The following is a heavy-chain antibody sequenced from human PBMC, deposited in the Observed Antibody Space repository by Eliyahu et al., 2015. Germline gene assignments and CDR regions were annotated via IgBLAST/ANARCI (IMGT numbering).Heavy chain of an antibody. CDR2: ISGSGGST. V-gene: IGHV3-23*04. CDR3: AKVGVSHDAFDI. CDR1: GFTFSSYA. D-gene: IGHD3-3*01. J-gene: IGHJ3*02. Sequence: EVQLVESGGGLVQPGGSLXLSCAAXGFTFSSYAMXWVRQAPGKGLEWVSAISGSGGSTYYADSVKGRFTISRDNSKNTLYLQMNSLRAEDTAVYYCAKVGVSHDAFDIWGQGTMVTVSS.